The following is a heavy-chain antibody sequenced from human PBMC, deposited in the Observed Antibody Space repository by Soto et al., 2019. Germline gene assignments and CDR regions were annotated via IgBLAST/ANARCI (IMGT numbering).Heavy chain of an antibody. J-gene: IGHJ4*02. V-gene: IGHV5-51*01. D-gene: IGHD3-22*01. CDR1: GYSFTSYW. Sequence: GESLKISCKGSGYSFTSYWIGWVRQMPGKGLEWMGIIYPGDSDTRYSPSFQGQVTISADKSISTAYLQWSSLKASDTAMYYCARRSDYYDSSGYSPPHFDYWGQGTLVTVSS. CDR2: IYPGDSDT. CDR3: ARRSDYYDSSGYSPPHFDY.